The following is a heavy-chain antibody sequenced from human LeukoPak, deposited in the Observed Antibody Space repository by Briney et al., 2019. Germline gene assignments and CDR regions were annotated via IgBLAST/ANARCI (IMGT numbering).Heavy chain of an antibody. CDR1: GFTFSSYS. D-gene: IGHD1-26*01. J-gene: IGHJ4*02. CDR3: ARVIVGATGSDY. CDR2: INTDGDNI. Sequence: GGSLRLSCEASGFTFSSYSMNWVRQPPGKGLVWVSRINTDGDNIQYADSVKGRFIISRDNAKNTLYLQMNSLRAEDTAVYYCARVIVGATGSDYWGQGTLVTVSS. V-gene: IGHV3-74*03.